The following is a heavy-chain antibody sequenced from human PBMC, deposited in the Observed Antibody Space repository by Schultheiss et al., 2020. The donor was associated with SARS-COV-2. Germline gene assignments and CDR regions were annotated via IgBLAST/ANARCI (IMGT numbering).Heavy chain of an antibody. Sequence: SQTLSLTCAVYGGSFSGYYWSWIRQPPGKGLEWIGSLSYSGITNYNPSLKSRVTTSVDTSKNQFSLKLSSVTAADTALYYCARGSFRPGSGWYHRNNGMDVWGQGTTVTVSS. J-gene: IGHJ6*02. V-gene: IGHV4-34*01. CDR2: LSYSGIT. CDR1: GGSFSGYY. CDR3: ARGSFRPGSGWYHRNNGMDV. D-gene: IGHD6-19*01.